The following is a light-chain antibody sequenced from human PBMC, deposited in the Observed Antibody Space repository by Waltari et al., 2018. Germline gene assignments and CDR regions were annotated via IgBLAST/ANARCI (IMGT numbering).Light chain of an antibody. V-gene: IGKV1-39*01. CDR2: AAS. J-gene: IGKJ1*01. Sequence: DIQMTQSPSSLSASVGDRATITCRASRSITSYLNWYQQKPGKAPKLLIYAASSLQSGVPSRFSGSGSGTDFTLTISSLQPEDFATYYCQQSYSTPRTFGHGTKVEIK. CDR3: QQSYSTPRT. CDR1: RSITSY.